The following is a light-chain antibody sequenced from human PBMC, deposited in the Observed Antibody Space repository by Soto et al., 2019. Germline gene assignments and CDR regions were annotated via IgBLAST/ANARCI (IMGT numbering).Light chain of an antibody. J-gene: IGKJ1*01. CDR2: GAS. CDR1: RSVSSIY. Sequence: EIVLTQSPGTLSLSPGERATLSCRVSRSVSSIYLAWYQQKPGQAPRLLISGASSRATGIPDRFSGSGSGTDFTLTISRLEPEDFAVYYCLQYGDSPRTFGQGTKVEIK. CDR3: LQYGDSPRT. V-gene: IGKV3-20*01.